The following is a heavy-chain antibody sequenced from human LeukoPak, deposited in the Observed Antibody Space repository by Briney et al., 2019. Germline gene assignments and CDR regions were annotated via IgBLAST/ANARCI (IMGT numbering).Heavy chain of an antibody. Sequence: GGSLRLSCAASGFTFSSYSMNWVRQAPGKGLEWVSYISSSSSTIYYADSVKGRLTMSRDNAKNSLYLQMNSLRADDTAVYYCARIVGSYGTYRYDYWGQGILVTVSS. CDR3: ARIVGSYGTYRYDY. V-gene: IGHV3-48*04. D-gene: IGHD3-16*02. CDR1: GFTFSSYS. CDR2: ISSSSSTI. J-gene: IGHJ4*02.